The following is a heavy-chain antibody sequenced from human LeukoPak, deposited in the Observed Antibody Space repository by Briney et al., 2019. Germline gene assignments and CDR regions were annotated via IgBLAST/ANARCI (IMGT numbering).Heavy chain of an antibody. CDR2: IYYSGST. Sequence: SETLSLTCTVSGGSISSSSYYWGWIRQPPGKGLEWIGSIYYSGSTYYNPSLKSRVTISVDTSKNQFSLKLSSVTAADTAVYYCARETTSFDYWGQGTLVTVSS. D-gene: IGHD4-17*01. V-gene: IGHV4-39*07. J-gene: IGHJ4*02. CDR3: ARETTSFDY. CDR1: GGSISSSSYY.